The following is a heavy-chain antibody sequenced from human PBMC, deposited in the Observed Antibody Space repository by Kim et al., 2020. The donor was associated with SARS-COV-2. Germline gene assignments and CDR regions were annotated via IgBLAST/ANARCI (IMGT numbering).Heavy chain of an antibody. Sequence: GGSLRLSCAASGFTFSTYWMYWVRQAPGKGLVWVSRINSDGSSTTYADSVKGRFTISRDNAKNTLYLQMNSLRAEDTAVYYCARASSTSCPCYYMDVWGKGTTVTVSS. CDR1: GFTFSTYW. D-gene: IGHD2-2*01. CDR3: ARASSTSCPCYYMDV. J-gene: IGHJ6*03. V-gene: IGHV3-74*01. CDR2: INSDGSST.